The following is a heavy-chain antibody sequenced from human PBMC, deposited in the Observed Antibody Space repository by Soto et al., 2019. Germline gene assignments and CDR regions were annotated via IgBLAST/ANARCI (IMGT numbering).Heavy chain of an antibody. CDR2: FDPEDGET. Sequence: ASVKVSCKVSGYTLTELSMHWVRQAPGKGLEWMGGFDPEDGETIYAQKFQGRVTMTEDTSTDTAYMELSSLRSEDTAVYYCAKSTIFGVVVPYYYFDYWGQVTLVTVSS. CDR1: GYTLTELS. CDR3: AKSTIFGVVVPYYYFDY. D-gene: IGHD3-3*01. V-gene: IGHV1-24*01. J-gene: IGHJ4*02.